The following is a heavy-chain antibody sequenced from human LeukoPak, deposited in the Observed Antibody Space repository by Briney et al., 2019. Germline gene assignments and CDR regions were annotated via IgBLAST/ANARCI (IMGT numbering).Heavy chain of an antibody. V-gene: IGHV4-61*02. CDR3: ARDQKRAAVAPYYYYGMDV. Sequence: SEALSLTCTVSGGSISSGGYYWSWIRQPAGKGLEWIGRIYTSGSTNYNPSLKSRVTMSVDTSKNQFSLKLSSVTAADTAVYYCARDQKRAAVAPYYYYGMDVWGQGTTVTVSS. CDR1: GGSISSGGYY. J-gene: IGHJ6*02. CDR2: IYTSGST. D-gene: IGHD6-19*01.